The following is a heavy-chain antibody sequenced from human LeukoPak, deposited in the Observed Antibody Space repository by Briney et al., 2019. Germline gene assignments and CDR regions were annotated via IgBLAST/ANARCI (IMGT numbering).Heavy chain of an antibody. CDR2: IDESGGST. V-gene: IGHV3-23*01. J-gene: IGHJ4*02. D-gene: IGHD4-17*01. CDR3: AKVHGAPF. CDR1: GFIFSSYT. Sequence: GGSLRLSCAASGFIFSSYTMAWVRQAPGKGLEWVSSIDESGGSTLYAGSVRGRFTISRDNAKNMLYLQMSSLRAEDTALYHCAKVHGAPFWGQGTLVTVSS.